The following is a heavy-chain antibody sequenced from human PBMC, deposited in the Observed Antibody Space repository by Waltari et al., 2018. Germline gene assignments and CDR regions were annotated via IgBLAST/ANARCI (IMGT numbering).Heavy chain of an antibody. J-gene: IGHJ4*02. D-gene: IGHD3-10*01. Sequence: EVQLVESGGGLVQPGGSLRLSCAASGFTFSSYAMSWVRQAPGQGLEWVSAISGSGGSTYYADSVKGRFTISRDNSKNTLYLQMNSLRAEDTAVYYCANVLWFGDLLGPFDYWGQGTLVTVSS. CDR1: GFTFSSYA. V-gene: IGHV3-23*04. CDR3: ANVLWFGDLLGPFDY. CDR2: ISGSGGST.